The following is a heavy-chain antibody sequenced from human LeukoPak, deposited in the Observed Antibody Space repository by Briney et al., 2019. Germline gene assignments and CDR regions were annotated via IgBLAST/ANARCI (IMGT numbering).Heavy chain of an antibody. CDR1: GGSISSSSYY. V-gene: IGHV4-39*01. D-gene: IGHD2-15*01. CDR3: ARRDIVVLDY. J-gene: IGHJ4*02. Sequence: SGTLSLTCTVSGGSISSSSYYWGWIRQPPGKGLEWIGSIYYSGSTYYNPSLKSRVTISVDTSKNQFSLKLSSVTAADTAVYYCARRDIVVLDYWGQGTLVTVSS. CDR2: IYYSGST.